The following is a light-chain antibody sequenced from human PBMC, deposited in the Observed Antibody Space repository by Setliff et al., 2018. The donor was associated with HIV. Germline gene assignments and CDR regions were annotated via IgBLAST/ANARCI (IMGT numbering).Light chain of an antibody. CDR2: SVT. V-gene: IGLV2-14*03. CDR1: NSDIGSHDY. Sequence: QSALPQPASVSGSPGQSITISCSGTNSDIGSHDYVSWYQQHPGKAPKLIIFSVTYRPSGVSDRFSGSKSGNTASLTISGLRPEDEADYYCASHRDTNTLEVFGTGTKV. CDR3: ASHRDTNTLEV. J-gene: IGLJ1*01.